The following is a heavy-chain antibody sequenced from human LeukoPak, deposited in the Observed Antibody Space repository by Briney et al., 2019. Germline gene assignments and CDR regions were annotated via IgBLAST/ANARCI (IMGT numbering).Heavy chain of an antibody. CDR2: ITGTGGST. CDR3: AANWVPSDY. Sequence: PGGSLRLSCAASGFTFTSYAMSWVRQAPGKGLEWVSAITGTGGSTYYAASVKGRFTVARDNHEKTLYLEMKSLRAEDTAVYYCAANWVPSDYWGRGTLVTVSS. V-gene: IGHV3-23*01. J-gene: IGHJ4*02. CDR1: GFTFTSYA. D-gene: IGHD3-16*01.